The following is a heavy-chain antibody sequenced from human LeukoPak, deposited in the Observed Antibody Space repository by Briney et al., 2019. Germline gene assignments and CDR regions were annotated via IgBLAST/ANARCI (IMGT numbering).Heavy chain of an antibody. D-gene: IGHD3-10*01. CDR1: GFTFSSYS. J-gene: IGHJ4*02. CDR3: AKVSGGQFGGAYYFDY. V-gene: IGHV3-21*04. CDR2: ISSSSTDI. Sequence: GGSLRLSCAASGFTFSSYSMNWVRQAPGKGLEWVSSISSSSTDIYYADSVKGRFTISRDNAKNSLYLQMNSLRAEDTALYYCAKVSGGQFGGAYYFDYWGQGTLVTVSS.